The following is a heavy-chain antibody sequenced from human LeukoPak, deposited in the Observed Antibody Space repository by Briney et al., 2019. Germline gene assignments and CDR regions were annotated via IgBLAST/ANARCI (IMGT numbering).Heavy chain of an antibody. CDR3: ARFRGFGEPRMDV. CDR2: IWYDGSNK. V-gene: IGHV3-33*01. D-gene: IGHD3-10*01. Sequence: GGSLRLSCAASGFTFSSYGMHWVRQAPGKGLEWVAVIWYDGSNKYYADSVKGRFTISRDNSKNTLYLQMNSLRAEDRAVYYCARFRGFGEPRMDVWGQGTTVTVSS. CDR1: GFTFSSYG. J-gene: IGHJ6*02.